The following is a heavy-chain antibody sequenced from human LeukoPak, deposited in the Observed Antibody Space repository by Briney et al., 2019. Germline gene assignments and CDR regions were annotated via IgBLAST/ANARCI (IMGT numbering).Heavy chain of an antibody. V-gene: IGHV3-53*01. D-gene: IGHD1-26*01. J-gene: IGHJ3*02. CDR2: IYSAGNT. CDR3: ARTIVGSSYDAFDI. CDR1: GFTFSSYS. Sequence: GGSLRLSCAASGFTFSSYSMNWVRQAPGKGLEWVSIIYSAGNTYYLDSVKGRSTISRDNSKNTLYLQMNSLRAEDTAVYYCARTIVGSSYDAFDIWGQGTMVIVS.